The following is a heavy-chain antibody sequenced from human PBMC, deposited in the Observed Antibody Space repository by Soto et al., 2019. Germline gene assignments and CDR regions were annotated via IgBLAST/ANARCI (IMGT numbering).Heavy chain of an antibody. CDR2: ISGSGGTK. V-gene: IGHV3-23*01. D-gene: IGHD1-26*01. CDR1: GFTFSSYA. Sequence: EVQLLESGGGLVQPGGSLRLSCAASGFTFSSYAMSWVRQAPGKGMEWVSAISGSGGTKYYADSVKGRFTISRDNSNNTLYLQMNSLRAEDTALYYCAKDRLGATPYDFDYWGQGTLVTVST. CDR3: AKDRLGATPYDFDY. J-gene: IGHJ4*02.